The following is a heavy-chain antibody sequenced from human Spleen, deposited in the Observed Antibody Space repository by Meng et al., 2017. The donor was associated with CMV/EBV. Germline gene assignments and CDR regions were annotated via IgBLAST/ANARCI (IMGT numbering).Heavy chain of an antibody. CDR3: ARTYCSSISCYRDYYYGMDV. CDR2: IRNKANSYTT. CDR1: GFIFSDHY. J-gene: IGHJ6*02. D-gene: IGHD2-2*02. V-gene: IGHV3-72*01. Sequence: GESLKISCAASGFIFSDHYMDWVRQAPGKGLEWVGRIRNKANSYTTEYAASVKGRFTISRDDSKNSLYLQMNSLKTEDTAVYYCARTYCSSISCYRDYYYGMDVWGQGTTVTVSS.